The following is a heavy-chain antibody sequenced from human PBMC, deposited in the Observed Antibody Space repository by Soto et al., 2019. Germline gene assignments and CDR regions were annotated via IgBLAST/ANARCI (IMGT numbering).Heavy chain of an antibody. D-gene: IGHD2-15*01. V-gene: IGHV4-39*01. Sequence: TSETLSLTCTVSGGSISSGDYYWSWIRQPPGKGLEWIGCIYYSGSTYYNPSLKSRVTISVDTSKNQFSLKLSSVTAADTAVYYCARHTPAISISDHWGQGTLVTVSS. J-gene: IGHJ4*02. CDR1: GGSISSGDYY. CDR3: ARHTPAISISDH. CDR2: IYYSGST.